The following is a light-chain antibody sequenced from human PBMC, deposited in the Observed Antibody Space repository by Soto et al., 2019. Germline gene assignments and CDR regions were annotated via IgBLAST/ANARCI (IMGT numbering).Light chain of an antibody. Sequence: QSVLTQPPSVSGPPGQGVPTPGTGSSSNTGAGYDVHWYQQLPGTAPKLLIYGNSNRPSGVPDRFSGSKSGTSASLAITGLQAEDEADYYCQSYDSSLSGWVFGGGTKLTVL. CDR2: GNS. CDR3: QSYDSSLSGWV. J-gene: IGLJ3*02. CDR1: SSNTGAGYD. V-gene: IGLV1-40*01.